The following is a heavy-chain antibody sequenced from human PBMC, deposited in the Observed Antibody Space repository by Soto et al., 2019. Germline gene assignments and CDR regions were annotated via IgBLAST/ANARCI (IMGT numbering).Heavy chain of an antibody. CDR1: GYRFTNYW. D-gene: IGHD1-26*01. V-gene: IGHV5-10-1*01. CDR3: ERCIVGDYGMDV. J-gene: IGHJ6*02. CDR2: VDPSDSHT. Sequence: PGETLKISCKGSGYRFTNYWISWVRQMPGKGLEWMGQVDPSDSHTNHSPSYQGHVTISVDKSISTAYLQWSSLKASDTAMYDCERCIVGDYGMDVWGQEPTVTVSS.